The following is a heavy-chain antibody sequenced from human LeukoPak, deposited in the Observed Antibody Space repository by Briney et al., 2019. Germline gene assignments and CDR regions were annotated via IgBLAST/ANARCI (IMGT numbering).Heavy chain of an antibody. CDR3: ARDSGTTGEVKFDP. CDR1: GVSISRYS. V-gene: IGHV4-4*07. CDR2: IYSSGST. D-gene: IGHD3-10*01. J-gene: IGHJ5*02. Sequence: PSETLSLTCTVSGVSISRYSWSWIRQPAGKGLEWIGRIYSSGSTTYNPSLKSRVTMSIDTSKNQFSLKLSFVTAADTAVYYCARDSGTTGEVKFDPWGQGTLVTVSS.